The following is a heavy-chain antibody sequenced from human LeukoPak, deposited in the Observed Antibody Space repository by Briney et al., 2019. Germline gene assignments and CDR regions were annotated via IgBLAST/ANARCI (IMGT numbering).Heavy chain of an antibody. CDR3: AKDVHNWGFDY. Sequence: PGGSLRLSCAASGFTFSSYSMNWVRQAPGKGLEWVSSISSSSSYIYYADSVKGRFTISRDNSKNTLYLQMNSLRAEDTAVYYCAKDVHNWGFDYWGQGAQVTVSS. V-gene: IGHV3-21*01. D-gene: IGHD7-27*01. CDR1: GFTFSSYS. J-gene: IGHJ4*02. CDR2: ISSSSSYI.